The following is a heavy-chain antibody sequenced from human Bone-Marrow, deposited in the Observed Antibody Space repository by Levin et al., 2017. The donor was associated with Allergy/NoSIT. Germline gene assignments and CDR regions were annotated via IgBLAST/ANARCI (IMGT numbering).Heavy chain of an antibody. CDR3: ARSGWYYYYYGMDV. D-gene: IGHD6-25*01. V-gene: IGHV3-48*03. CDR1: GFTFSSYE. CDR2: ISSSGSTI. Sequence: GGSLRLSCAASGFTFSSYEMNWVRQAPGKGLEWVSYISSSGSTIYYADSVKGRFTISRDNAKNSLYLQMNSLRAEDTAVYYCARSGWYYYYYGMDVWGQGTTVTVSS. J-gene: IGHJ6*02.